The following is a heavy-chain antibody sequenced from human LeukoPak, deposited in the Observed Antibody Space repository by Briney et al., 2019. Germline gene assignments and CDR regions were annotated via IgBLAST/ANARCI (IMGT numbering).Heavy chain of an antibody. CDR3: ARSPTNYDFWSGPDDY. CDR2: SSAYNGHT. CDR1: GFAFTTHG. J-gene: IGHJ4*02. V-gene: IGHV1-18*01. D-gene: IGHD3-3*01. Sequence: ASVKVSCKASGFAFTTHGVAWVRQAPGQGLECMGWSSAYNGHTSYAQKFQGRVTMTTDTSTSTAYMELSSLRSEDTAVYYCARSPTNYDFWSGPDDYWGQGTLVTVSS.